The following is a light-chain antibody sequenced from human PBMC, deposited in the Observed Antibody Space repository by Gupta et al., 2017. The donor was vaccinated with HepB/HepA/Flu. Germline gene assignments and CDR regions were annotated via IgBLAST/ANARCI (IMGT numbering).Light chain of an antibody. V-gene: IGKV4-1*01. J-gene: IGKJ1*01. CDR3: QQEDSSFWT. Sequence: DIVMTQSPDSLAVSLGERATINCKSSQSVWSSSNNKNYLAWYQQRPGQSPNVLIYWASTREYGVPDRFSGSGSGTDFNLTISSLQAEDVAVYYCQQEDSSFWTFGQGTKVEI. CDR1: QSVWSSSNNKNY. CDR2: WAS.